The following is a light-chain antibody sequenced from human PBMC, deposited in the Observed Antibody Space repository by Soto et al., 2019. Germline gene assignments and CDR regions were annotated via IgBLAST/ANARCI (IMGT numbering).Light chain of an antibody. CDR3: QQYNSYSPT. CDR1: QSISTS. CDR2: KAS. Sequence: DMRMTQSPSTLSASVGDRVTITCRASQSISTSLAWYQQKPGKAPNLLIYKASTLESGVPSRFSGSGSGTEFTLTISSLQPDDFATYYCQQYNSYSPTFGQGTKVEIK. J-gene: IGKJ1*01. V-gene: IGKV1-5*03.